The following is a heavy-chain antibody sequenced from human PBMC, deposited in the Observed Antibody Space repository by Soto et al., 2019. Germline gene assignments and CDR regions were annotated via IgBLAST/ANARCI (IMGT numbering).Heavy chain of an antibody. CDR3: AIDQDNGDYFGEYFQH. CDR1: GFTFSSYA. D-gene: IGHD4-17*01. Sequence: QVQLVESGGGVVQPGRSLRLSCAASGFTFSSYAMHWVRQAPGKGLEWVAVISYDGSNKYYADSVKGRFTISRDNSKNTLYLQMNGLRAEDTFVYYCAIDQDNGDYFGEYFQHWGQGTLVTVS. J-gene: IGHJ1*01. CDR2: ISYDGSNK. V-gene: IGHV3-30-3*01.